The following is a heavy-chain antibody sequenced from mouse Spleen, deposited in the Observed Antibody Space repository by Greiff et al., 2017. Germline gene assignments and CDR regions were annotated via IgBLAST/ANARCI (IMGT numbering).Heavy chain of an antibody. CDR3: ARGSRDY. Sequence: ESGAELARPGASVKMSCKASGYTFTSYTMHWVKQRPGQGLEWIGYINPSSGYTNYNQKFKGKATLTVDKSSSTAYMELRSLTSEDTAVYYCARGSRDYWGQGTTLTVSS. J-gene: IGHJ2*01. CDR2: INPSSGYT. CDR1: GYTFTSYT. V-gene: IGHV1-4*01.